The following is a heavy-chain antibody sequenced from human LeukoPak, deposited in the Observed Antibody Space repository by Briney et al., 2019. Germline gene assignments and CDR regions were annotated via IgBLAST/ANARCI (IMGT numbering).Heavy chain of an antibody. CDR2: INSDGSEG. Sequence: GGSLRLSCAVSGFTFSGFWMSWSRQAPGKGLEWVASINSDGSEGYYADVVKGRFTISRDNAKNPLYLQINSLRAEDTAVFYCARDQYDTWSRRGNFDSWGQGTLVIVSS. J-gene: IGHJ4*02. CDR1: GFTFSGFW. CDR3: ARDQYDTWSRRGNFDS. D-gene: IGHD3-3*01. V-gene: IGHV3-7*03.